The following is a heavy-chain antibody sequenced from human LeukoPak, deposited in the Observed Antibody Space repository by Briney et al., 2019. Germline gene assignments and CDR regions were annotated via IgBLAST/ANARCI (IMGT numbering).Heavy chain of an antibody. CDR2: INHSGST. D-gene: IGHD2-15*01. J-gene: IGHJ6*03. CDR3: ARWVVAADYYYYMDV. CDR1: GGSFSGYY. Sequence: SETLSLTCAVYGGSFSGYYWSWIRQPPGKGLEWIGEINHSGSTNYNPSLKSRVTISVDTSMNQFSLKLSSVTAADTAVYYCARWVVAADYYYYMDVWGKGTTVTVSS. V-gene: IGHV4-34*01.